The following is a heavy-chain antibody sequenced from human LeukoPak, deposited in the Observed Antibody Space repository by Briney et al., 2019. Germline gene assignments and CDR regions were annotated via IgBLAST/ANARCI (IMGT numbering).Heavy chain of an antibody. J-gene: IGHJ5*02. V-gene: IGHV4-39*01. Sequence: PSETLSLTCTVSGGSISSSSYYWSWIRQPPGKGLEWIGSIYYSGSTYYNPSLKSRVTISVDTSKNQFSLKLSSMTAADTAVYYCARALIAAAASAAPWGQGTLVTVSS. CDR3: ARALIAAAASAAP. CDR2: IYYSGST. CDR1: GGSISSSSYY. D-gene: IGHD6-13*01.